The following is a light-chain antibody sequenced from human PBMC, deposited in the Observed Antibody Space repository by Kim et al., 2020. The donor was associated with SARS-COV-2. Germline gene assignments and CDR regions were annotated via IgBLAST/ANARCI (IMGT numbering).Light chain of an antibody. CDR2: GAS. Sequence: SPGESATLSRRASQSVSSNLAWYQQKPGQAPRILIYGASTRATGIPARFSGSGSGTEFTLTISSLQSEDFAVYYCQQYNNWPPITFGQGTRLEIK. CDR1: QSVSSN. CDR3: QQYNNWPPIT. J-gene: IGKJ5*01. V-gene: IGKV3-15*01.